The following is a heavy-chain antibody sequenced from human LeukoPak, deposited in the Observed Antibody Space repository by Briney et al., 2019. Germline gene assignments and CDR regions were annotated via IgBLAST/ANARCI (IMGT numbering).Heavy chain of an antibody. D-gene: IGHD6-19*01. CDR2: IFYTGST. CDR1: GGSISSYY. Sequence: SETLSLTCTVSGGSISSYYWSWIRQPPGQGLDYIGYIFYTGSTNYNPSLKSRVTMSIDTSRNQLSLKLSSVTAADTAVYYCARLDNGSGGWYSSRFDPWGQGTLVTVSS. CDR3: ARLDNGSGGWYSSRFDP. J-gene: IGHJ5*02. V-gene: IGHV4-59*01.